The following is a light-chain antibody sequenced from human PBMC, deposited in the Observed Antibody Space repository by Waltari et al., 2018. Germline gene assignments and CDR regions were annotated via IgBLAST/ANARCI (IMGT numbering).Light chain of an antibody. V-gene: IGLV3-21*04. CDR2: YDS. CDR1: NIESQS. CDR3: QVWDANTDPGV. Sequence: SYVLTQPPSVSVAPGKTASITCGGNNIESQSVHWYQQKPGQAPILVISYDSDRPSGIPERFSGSNSGNTATLTISRVEAGDEADYYCQVWDANTDPGVFGTGTEVTVL. J-gene: IGLJ1*01.